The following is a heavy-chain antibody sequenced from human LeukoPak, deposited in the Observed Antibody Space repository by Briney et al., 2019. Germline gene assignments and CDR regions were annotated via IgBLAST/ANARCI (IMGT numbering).Heavy chain of an antibody. Sequence: SRTLSLSCTNPVYTFRSGSHNGKQLCPNRGKLLKRIVYIFYTGSTYYNPSLKSRVTISVDTSKNQFSLKLSSVTAADTAVYYCARSPGIWNEYGRLEYWGQGALVTVSS. D-gene: IGHD1-1*01. CDR2: IFYTGST. J-gene: IGHJ4*02. CDR3: ARSPGIWNEYGRLEY. CDR1: VYTFRSGSHN. V-gene: IGHV4-31*03.